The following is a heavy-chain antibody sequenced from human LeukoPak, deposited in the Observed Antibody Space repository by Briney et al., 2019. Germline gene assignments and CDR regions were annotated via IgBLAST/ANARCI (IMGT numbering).Heavy chain of an antibody. CDR2: IKQDGSEK. CDR1: GFTFSSYW. D-gene: IGHD2-15*01. Sequence: QPGGSLRLSCAASGFTFSSYWMSWVRQAPGKGLEWVANIKQDGSEKYYADSVKGRFTISRGNSKNTLYLQMNNLRAEDTAVYYCAKVTTPGRSYYYYYMDVWGKGTTVTVSS. V-gene: IGHV3-7*01. J-gene: IGHJ6*03. CDR3: AKVTTPGRSYYYYYMDV.